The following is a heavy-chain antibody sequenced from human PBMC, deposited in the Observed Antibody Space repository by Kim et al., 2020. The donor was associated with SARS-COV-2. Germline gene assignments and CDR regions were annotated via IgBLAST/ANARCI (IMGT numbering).Heavy chain of an antibody. CDR3: ARGKYPQWLYNYYYGMDV. CDR1: GYTFTSYD. J-gene: IGHJ6*02. CDR2: MNPNSGNT. Sequence: ASVKVSCKASGYTFTSYDINWVRQATGQGLEWMGWMNPNSGNTGYAQKFQGRVTMTRNTSISTAYMELSSLRSEDTAVYYCARGKYPQWLYNYYYGMDVWGQGTTVTVSS. D-gene: IGHD6-19*01. V-gene: IGHV1-8*01.